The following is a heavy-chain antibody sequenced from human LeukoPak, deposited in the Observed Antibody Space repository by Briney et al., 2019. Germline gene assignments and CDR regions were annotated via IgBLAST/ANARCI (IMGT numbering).Heavy chain of an antibody. CDR1: GDSVSSNGAS. J-gene: IGHJ4*02. D-gene: IGHD3-3*01. CDR3: GRETDFGVVTN. CDR2: TYYRSQQWHS. Sequence: KCSQTLSLTCAISGDSVSSNGASWNWIRQSPSRGLEWLGRTYYRSQQWHSDYAPSVKGRITLNPDTSKNQFSLQLNSVTPEDTAVYYCGRETDFGVVTNWGQGTLVTVFS. V-gene: IGHV6-1*01.